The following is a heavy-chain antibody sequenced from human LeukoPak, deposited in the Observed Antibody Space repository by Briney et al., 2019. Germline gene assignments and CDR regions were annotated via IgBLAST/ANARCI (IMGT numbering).Heavy chain of an antibody. J-gene: IGHJ4*02. V-gene: IGHV4-59*07. D-gene: IGHD3-16*02. CDR2: IDYSGRT. CDR1: AGSISSYD. CDR3: ARYRSRGFDY. Sequence: PSDSLSLTCTVAAGSISSYDGRWIRQPPGKGLEWIGYIDYSGRTNYNPSRKGRVTISLDTSKNHFSPKLSSATAADPALNFCARYRSRGFDYWAQGTLVTVSS.